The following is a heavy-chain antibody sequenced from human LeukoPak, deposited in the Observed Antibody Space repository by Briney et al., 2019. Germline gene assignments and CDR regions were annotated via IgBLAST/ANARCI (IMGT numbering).Heavy chain of an antibody. CDR2: ISGSGGRT. D-gene: IGHD4-11*01. CDR3: AKDIRDYSNYGWFDP. CDR1: GFTFSSYA. J-gene: IGHJ5*02. V-gene: IGHV3-23*01. Sequence: GGSLRLSCAASGFTFSSYAMSWVRQAPGKGLEWGSAISGSGGRTYYADSVKGRFTISRDNSKNTLYLQMNSLRAEETAVYYCAKDIRDYSNYGWFDPWGQGTLVTVSS.